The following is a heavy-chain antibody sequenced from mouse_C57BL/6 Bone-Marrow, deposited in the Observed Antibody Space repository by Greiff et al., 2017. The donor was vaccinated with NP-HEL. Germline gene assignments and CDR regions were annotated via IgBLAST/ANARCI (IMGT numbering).Heavy chain of an antibody. V-gene: IGHV1-50*01. Sequence: QVPMQHPGAALAPPFSSFPLSFPPSFSPFPLSFLPFFPPLPLHCLYLIVNIDTSYIYTNYNQKFKFNSTLTADTSSSTAYMQLSSLTSEDSAVYNCAREGYCSSYGGGFDYWGQGTTLTVSS. D-gene: IGHD1-1*01. CDR1: FSPFPLSF. CDR2: IDTSYIYT. J-gene: IGHJ2*01. CDR3: AREGYCSSYGGGFDY.